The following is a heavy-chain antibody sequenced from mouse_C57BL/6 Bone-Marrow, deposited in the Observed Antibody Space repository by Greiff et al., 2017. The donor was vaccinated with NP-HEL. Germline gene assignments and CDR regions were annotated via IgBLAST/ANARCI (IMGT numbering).Heavy chain of an antibody. Sequence: VQLQQSGAELVRPGTSVKVSCKASGYAFTNYLIEWVKQRPGQGLEWIGVINPGSGGTNYNEKFKGKATLTADKSSSTAYMQLSSLTSEDSAVYFCARENSNYPYFDYWGQGTTLTVSS. D-gene: IGHD2-5*01. CDR1: GYAFTNYL. CDR3: ARENSNYPYFDY. V-gene: IGHV1-54*01. CDR2: INPGSGGT. J-gene: IGHJ2*01.